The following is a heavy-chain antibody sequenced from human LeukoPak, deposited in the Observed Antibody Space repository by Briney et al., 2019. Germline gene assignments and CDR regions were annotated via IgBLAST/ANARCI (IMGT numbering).Heavy chain of an antibody. CDR1: GFTFSSYW. Sequence: GGSLRLSCAASGFTFSSYWMSWVRQAPGKGLEWVANIKQDGSEKYYVDSVKGRFTISRDNAKNSLYLQMNSLRAEDTAVYYCARDLYYDSSGPYRYWGQGTLVTVS. CDR3: ARDLYYDSSGPYRY. D-gene: IGHD3-22*01. CDR2: IKQDGSEK. V-gene: IGHV3-7*01. J-gene: IGHJ4*02.